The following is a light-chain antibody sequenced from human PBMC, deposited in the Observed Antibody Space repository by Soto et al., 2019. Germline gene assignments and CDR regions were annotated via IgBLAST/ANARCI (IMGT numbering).Light chain of an antibody. J-gene: IGKJ5*01. CDR1: QSVLYSSANKDY. CDR2: WAS. V-gene: IGKV4-1*01. Sequence: DIVMTQSPASLAVSLGERASINCTSSQSVLYSSANKDYIAWYQQKPGQPPKLLIYWASTRQSGVPERFSGSGSGTDFTLTITSLQAGDVAVYYCQQYHSTPITFGQGTRLEI. CDR3: QQYHSTPIT.